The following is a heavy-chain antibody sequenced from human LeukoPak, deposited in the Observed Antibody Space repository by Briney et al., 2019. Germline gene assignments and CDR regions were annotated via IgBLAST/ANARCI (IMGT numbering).Heavy chain of an antibody. CDR3: ARDGDYGDYDPRYWFDP. CDR2: IYYSGST. CDR1: GGSISSSSYY. Sequence: SETLSLTCTVSGGSISSSSYYWGWIRQPPGKGLEWIGSIYYSGSTYYNPSLKSRVTISVDTSKNQFSLKLSSVTAADTAVYYCARDGDYGDYDPRYWFDPWGQGTLVTVSS. V-gene: IGHV4-39*07. D-gene: IGHD4-17*01. J-gene: IGHJ5*02.